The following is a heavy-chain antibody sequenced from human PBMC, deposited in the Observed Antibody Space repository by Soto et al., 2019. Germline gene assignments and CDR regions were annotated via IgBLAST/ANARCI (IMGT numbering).Heavy chain of an antibody. V-gene: IGHV1-46*01. J-gene: IGHJ4*02. CDR2: IDPSGGST. CDR1: GSTFTTYY. D-gene: IGHD3-22*01. Sequence: ASVKVSCKTSGSTFTTYYIHWVRQAPGQGLEWMGMIDPSGGSTTYAQKFQGRITMTSDISTSTVYMELSSLRSEDTAVYYCARVPYDTTGYYAFWGQGTLVTVSS. CDR3: ARVPYDTTGYYAF.